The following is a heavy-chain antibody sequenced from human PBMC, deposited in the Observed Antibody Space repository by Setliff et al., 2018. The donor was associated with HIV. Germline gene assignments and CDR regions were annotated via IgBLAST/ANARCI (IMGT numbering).Heavy chain of an antibody. CDR1: GYTFTNYD. CDR2: MNPDSGLT. V-gene: IGHV1-8*01. CDR3: ARDRRVGYPRDAFDV. D-gene: IGHD5-18*01. J-gene: IGHJ3*01. Sequence: ASVKVSCKASGYTFTNYDINWVRQVPGQGLEWMGRMNPDSGLTDYAPKLQGRVIMTRNTSITTAYMQVTRLRSDDTAVYFCARDRRVGYPRDAFDVWGQGTMVTVSS.